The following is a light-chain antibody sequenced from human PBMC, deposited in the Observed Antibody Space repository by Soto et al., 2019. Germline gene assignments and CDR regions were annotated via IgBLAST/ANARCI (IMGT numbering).Light chain of an antibody. CDR3: SSHTTSNTQV. V-gene: IGLV2-14*01. CDR1: SSDIGRFNY. J-gene: IGLJ3*02. Sequence: QSVLTQPASVSGSPGQSITISCTGTSSDIGRFNYVSWYQQHPGKVPKLMIYEVSNRPSGVSNRFSGSKSGNTASLTISGLQAEDEADYYCSSHTTSNTQVFGGGTKVTVL. CDR2: EVS.